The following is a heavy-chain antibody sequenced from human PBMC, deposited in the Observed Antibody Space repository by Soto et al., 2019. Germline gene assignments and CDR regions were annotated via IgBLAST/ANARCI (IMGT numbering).Heavy chain of an antibody. V-gene: IGHV1-69*12. D-gene: IGHD2-2*01. CDR1: GGTFSSYA. CDR2: IIPISDTA. CDR3: ARPSAALYYYYGMDV. J-gene: IGHJ6*02. Sequence: QVQLVQSGAEVKKPGSSVKVSCKASGGTFSSYAISWVRQAPGQGLEWMGGIIPISDTANYAQRFQGRVTITADECTSRAYMELSSLRSEDTDVYYCARPSAALYYYYGMDVWGQGTTVTVSS.